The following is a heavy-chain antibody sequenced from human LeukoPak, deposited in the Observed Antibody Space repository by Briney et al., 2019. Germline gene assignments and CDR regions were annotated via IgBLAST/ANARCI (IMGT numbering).Heavy chain of an antibody. J-gene: IGHJ5*02. D-gene: IGHD3-3*01. Sequence: PGGSLRLPCTASGFTFSVYAMIWVRQAPEKGLEWVSGISGSGGSTYYADSVKGRFTISRDNSKNTLYLQMNSLRAEDTAVYYCAKVWSADFWSGYFTWFDPWGQGTLVTVSS. CDR2: ISGSGGST. CDR3: AKVWSADFWSGYFTWFDP. CDR1: GFTFSVYA. V-gene: IGHV3-23*01.